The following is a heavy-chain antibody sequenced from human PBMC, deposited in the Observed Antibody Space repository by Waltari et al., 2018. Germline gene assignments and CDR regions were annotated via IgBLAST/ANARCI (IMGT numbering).Heavy chain of an antibody. CDR2: IYWNDAK. V-gene: IGHV2-5*01. CDR1: GFSLSTSGVG. Sequence: QITLKESGPTLVKLTQTLTLTCTFSGFSLSTSGVGVGWIRHPQGKALEWLALIYWNDAKRYSTSRKGRLTITTDTSKNQVGLTMTNMDPVDTATYYCAHSVRGVIIIHNGDDPWGQGTLVTGAS. D-gene: IGHD3-10*02. CDR3: AHSVRGVIIIHNGDDP. J-gene: IGHJ5*02.